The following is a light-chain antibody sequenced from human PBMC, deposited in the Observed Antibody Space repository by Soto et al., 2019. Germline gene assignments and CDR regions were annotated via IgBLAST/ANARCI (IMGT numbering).Light chain of an antibody. J-gene: IGKJ5*01. Sequence: EIVLTQSPGTLSLSPGERATLSCRASQSVSSSYLAWYQQKPGQAPRLLIYGASSRATGIPDRFSGSGSGTDFTLTISRLEPKDFAVYYCQQYGSSPPITFDQGTRLEIK. CDR2: GAS. V-gene: IGKV3-20*01. CDR1: QSVSSSY. CDR3: QQYGSSPPIT.